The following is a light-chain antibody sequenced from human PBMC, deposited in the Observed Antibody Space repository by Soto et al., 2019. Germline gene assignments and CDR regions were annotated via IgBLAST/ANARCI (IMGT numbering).Light chain of an antibody. CDR2: GAS. J-gene: IGKJ2*01. Sequence: EIVLTQSPGTQSLSPGERATLSCRASQTVSSGSLAWYQQKPGQAPRLLIFGASSRATGIPDRFSASGSGTDFTLTINRLEPDDFAVYYCQQYGNSPYTFGQGTKLEIK. CDR1: QTVSSGS. CDR3: QQYGNSPYT. V-gene: IGKV3-20*01.